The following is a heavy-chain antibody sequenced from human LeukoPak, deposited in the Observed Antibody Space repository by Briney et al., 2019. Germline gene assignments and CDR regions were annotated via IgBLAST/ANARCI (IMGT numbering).Heavy chain of an antibody. Sequence: GGSLRLSCAASGFTFSSYSMNWVRQAPGKGLEWVSPISSSSSYIYYADSVKGRFTISRDNAKNSLYLQMNSLGAEDTAVYYCARAQVLRYFDWLSDAFDIWGQGTMVTVSS. J-gene: IGHJ3*02. CDR3: ARAQVLRYFDWLSDAFDI. CDR1: GFTFSSYS. CDR2: ISSSSSYI. V-gene: IGHV3-21*01. D-gene: IGHD3-9*01.